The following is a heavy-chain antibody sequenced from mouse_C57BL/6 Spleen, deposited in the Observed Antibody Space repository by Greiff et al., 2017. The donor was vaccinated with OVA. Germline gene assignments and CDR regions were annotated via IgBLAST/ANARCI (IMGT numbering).Heavy chain of an antibody. J-gene: IGHJ2*01. CDR1: GYTFTDYY. CDR3: ARSSGAGYYYGSSYDYFDY. Sequence: EVQLQQSGPELVKPGASVKISCKASGYTFTDYYMNWVKQSHGKSLEWIGDINPNNGGTSYNQKFKGKATLTVDKSSSTAYMELRSLTSEDSAVYYCARSSGAGYYYGSSYDYFDYWGQGTTLTVSS. CDR2: INPNNGGT. D-gene: IGHD1-1*01. V-gene: IGHV1-26*01.